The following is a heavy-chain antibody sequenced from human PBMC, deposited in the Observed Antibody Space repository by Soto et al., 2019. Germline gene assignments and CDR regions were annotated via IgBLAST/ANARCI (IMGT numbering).Heavy chain of an antibody. V-gene: IGHV3-30*18. CDR3: AKAGSSDAFDI. CDR2: ISYDGSNK. D-gene: IGHD6-6*01. J-gene: IGHJ3*02. Sequence: GGSLRLSCAASGFTFSSYGMHWVRQAPGKRLEWVAVISYDGSNKYYADSVKGRFTISRDNSKHTLYLQMNSLRAEDTAVYYCAKAGSSDAFDILGQGTMVTV. CDR1: GFTFSSYG.